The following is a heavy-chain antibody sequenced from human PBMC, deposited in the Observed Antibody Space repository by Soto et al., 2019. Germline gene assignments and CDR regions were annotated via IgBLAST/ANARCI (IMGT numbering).Heavy chain of an antibody. V-gene: IGHV3-15*01. D-gene: IGHD3-10*01. CDR2: MKSRSDGGTT. Sequence: SWIRQPPGKGLEWVGRMKSRSDGGTTDYGAPVKGRFTISRDDAKNTLYLQMNNLKSEDTAVYYCTTDYGSAIYSEHWGQGTLVTVSS. J-gene: IGHJ4*01. CDR3: TTDYGSAIYSEH.